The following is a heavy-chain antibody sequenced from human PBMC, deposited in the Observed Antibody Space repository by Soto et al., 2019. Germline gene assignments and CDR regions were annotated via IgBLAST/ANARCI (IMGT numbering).Heavy chain of an antibody. CDR1: GFTFSTFA. V-gene: IGHV3-23*01. J-gene: IGHJ6*02. Sequence: PGGSLRLSCAASGFTFSTFAMNWVRRAPGKGLEGGSGISVSGSSTYYTDSVKGRFTISRDNSKNRLYLQMNSRRVEDTAVSYCATDRPGGKDQHYGMEVLPQETT. D-gene: IGHD2-15*01. CDR2: ISVSGSST. CDR3: ATDRPGGKDQHYGMEV.